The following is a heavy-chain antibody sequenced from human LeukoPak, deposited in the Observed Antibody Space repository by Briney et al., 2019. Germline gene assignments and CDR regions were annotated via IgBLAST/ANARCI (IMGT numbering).Heavy chain of an antibody. CDR3: ARDRMITFGGVNPPRY. J-gene: IGHJ4*02. V-gene: IGHV4-31*03. CDR1: GGSISSGGYY. Sequence: SQTLSLTCTVSGGSISSGGYYWSWIRQHPGKGLEWIGYIYYSGSTYYNPSLKSRVTIPVDTSKNQFSLKLSSVTAADTAVYYCARDRMITFGGVNPPRYWGQGTLVTVSS. CDR2: IYYSGST. D-gene: IGHD3-16*01.